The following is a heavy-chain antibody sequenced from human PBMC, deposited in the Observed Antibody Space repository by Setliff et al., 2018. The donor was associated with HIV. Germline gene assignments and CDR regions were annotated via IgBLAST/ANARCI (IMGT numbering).Heavy chain of an antibody. V-gene: IGHV4-34*01. D-gene: IGHD3-10*01. J-gene: IGHJ4*02. CDR2: IDHSGST. Sequence: SETLSLTCAVYGTSLNTYYWTWIRYTPGRGLQWIGQIDHSGSTNYNPSLKSRVTLSVDASKNQFSLKVKSVTAADTATYYCAKKGRYYYGSGVTTDYFDDWGQGTPGHRLL. CDR1: GTSLNTYY. CDR3: AKKGRYYYGSGVTTDYFDD.